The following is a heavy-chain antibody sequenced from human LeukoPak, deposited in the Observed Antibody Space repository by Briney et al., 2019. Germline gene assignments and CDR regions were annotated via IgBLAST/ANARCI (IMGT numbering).Heavy chain of an antibody. Sequence: PSGTLSLTCVVSGASMSSSNWWSWVRQPPGKGLEWIGDIYYSGSTNYNPSLKSRVTISVDKSKNQFSLRLSSVTAADTAVYYCARGRKYRSTIFGVVTGLGLDYWSQGTLVTVSS. J-gene: IGHJ4*02. V-gene: IGHV4-4*02. CDR3: ARGRKYRSTIFGVVTGLGLDY. CDR2: IYYSGST. D-gene: IGHD3-3*01. CDR1: GASMSSSNW.